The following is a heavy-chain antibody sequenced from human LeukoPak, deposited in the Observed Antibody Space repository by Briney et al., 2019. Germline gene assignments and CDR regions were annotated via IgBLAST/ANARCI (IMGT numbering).Heavy chain of an antibody. V-gene: IGHV3-21*01. CDR3: ARDSFRKLLWFRELLDLHSSQAFDI. J-gene: IGHJ3*02. D-gene: IGHD3-10*01. Sequence: GGSLRLSCAASGFTFSSYSMNWVRQAPGKGLEWVSSITSSSSYIYYADSVKGRFTISRDNAKNPLYLQMNSLRAEDTAVYYCARDSFRKLLWFRELLDLHSSQAFDIWGQGTMVTVSS. CDR1: GFTFSSYS. CDR2: ITSSSSYI.